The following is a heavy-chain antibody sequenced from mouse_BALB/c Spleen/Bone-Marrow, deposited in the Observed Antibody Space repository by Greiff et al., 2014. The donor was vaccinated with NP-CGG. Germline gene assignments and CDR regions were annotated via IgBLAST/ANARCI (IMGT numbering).Heavy chain of an antibody. D-gene: IGHD2-4*01. CDR1: GFTFSSYA. CDR2: ISSGGSYT. CDR3: AMITTIAY. J-gene: IGHJ3*01. Sequence: EVMLVESGGGLVKPGGSLKLSCAASGFTFSSYAMSWVRQTPEKRLEWVASISSGGSYTYYLDSVKGRFTISRDNAKNTLYLQMSSLRSEDTAMYYCAMITTIAYWGQGTLVTVS. V-gene: IGHV5-9-1*01.